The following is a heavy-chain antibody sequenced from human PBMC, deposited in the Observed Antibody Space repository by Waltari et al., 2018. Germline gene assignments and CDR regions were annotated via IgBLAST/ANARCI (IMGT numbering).Heavy chain of an antibody. J-gene: IGHJ4*02. Sequence: DAPLIQSGAQVKRPGATVKVPCTAFGSIFPDYYTHWMQQVPGKGPEWMARLDPENGATEFADRFQGRLTVTADTSTDTAYMELSGLTSEDTATYYCANSMSGPRVQWGQGTQVTVSP. CDR3: ANSMSGPRVQ. CDR2: LDPENGAT. D-gene: IGHD3-3*01. CDR1: GSIFPDYY. V-gene: IGHV1-69-2*01.